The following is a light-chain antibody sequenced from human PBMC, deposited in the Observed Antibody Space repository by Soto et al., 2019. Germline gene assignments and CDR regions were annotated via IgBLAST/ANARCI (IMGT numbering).Light chain of an antibody. CDR2: GAS. CDR1: QSVSSSY. CDR3: QQYGSAHPIT. J-gene: IGKJ5*01. Sequence: EIVLAHSHCTLALSPVGGATLSCGASQSVSSSYLASYQQKPGQAPRLLIYGASSRATGIPDRFSGSGSGTDFTLTISRLEPEDIAVNYCQQYGSAHPITFGQGTRLEIK. V-gene: IGKV3-20*01.